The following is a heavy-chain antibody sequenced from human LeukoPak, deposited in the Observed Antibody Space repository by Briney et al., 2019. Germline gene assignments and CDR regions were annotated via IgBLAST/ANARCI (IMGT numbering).Heavy chain of an antibody. CDR3: ARDLPDFSLRISSGGFDI. J-gene: IGHJ3*02. V-gene: IGHV3-30*03. Sequence: GRSLRLSCAASGFTFSSYGIHWVRQAPGKGLEWVAVISYDGSNKYFADSVKGRFTISRDNSKNTLYLQMNSLRVEDTAVYYCARDLPDFSLRISSGGFDIWGQGTMVTVSS. CDR1: GFTFSSYG. CDR2: ISYDGSNK. D-gene: IGHD4-23*01.